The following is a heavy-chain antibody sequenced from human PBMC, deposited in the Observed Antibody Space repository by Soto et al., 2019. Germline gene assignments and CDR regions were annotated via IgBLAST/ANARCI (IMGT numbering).Heavy chain of an antibody. J-gene: IGHJ3*02. D-gene: IGHD2-15*01. V-gene: IGHV3-11*06. CDR3: ARDRGSCSGGSCYHDAFDI. Sequence: QVQLVESGGGLVKPGGSLRLSCAASGFTFSDYYMSWIRQAPGKGLEWGSYISSSSSYTNYADSVKGRFTISRDNAKNSLYLQMNSLRAEDTAVYYCARDRGSCSGGSCYHDAFDIWGQGTMVTVSS. CDR1: GFTFSDYY. CDR2: ISSSSSYT.